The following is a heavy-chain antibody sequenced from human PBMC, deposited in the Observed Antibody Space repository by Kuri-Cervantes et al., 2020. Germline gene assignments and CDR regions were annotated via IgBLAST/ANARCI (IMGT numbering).Heavy chain of an antibody. CDR2: IKSKTDGGTT. V-gene: IGHV3-15*01. CDR1: GFTFSNAW. Sequence: GGSLRLSCAASGFTFSNAWMSWVRQAPGKGLEWVGRIKSKTDGGTTDYAAPVKGRFTISRDDSKNTLYLQMNSLKTEDTAMYYCTRETYYFGSGSYYWGQGTLVTVSS. D-gene: IGHD3-10*01. J-gene: IGHJ4*02. CDR3: TRETYYFGSGSYY.